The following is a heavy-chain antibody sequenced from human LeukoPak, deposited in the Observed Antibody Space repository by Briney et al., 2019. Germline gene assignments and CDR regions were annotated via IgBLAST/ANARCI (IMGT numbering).Heavy chain of an antibody. CDR3: ARAPLRWHNFDY. V-gene: IGHV4-59*01. D-gene: IGHD4-23*01. Sequence: SETLSLTCTVSGGSLSSYYWSWIRQPPGKGLEWIGYIYYSGSTNYNPSLKSRVTISVDTSKNQFSLKLSSVTAADTVVCYCARAPLRWHNFDYWGQGTLVTVSS. CDR1: GGSLSSYY. J-gene: IGHJ4*02. CDR2: IYYSGST.